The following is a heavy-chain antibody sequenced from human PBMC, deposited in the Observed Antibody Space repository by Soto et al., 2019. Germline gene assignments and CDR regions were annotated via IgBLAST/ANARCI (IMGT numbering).Heavy chain of an antibody. V-gene: IGHV1-46*01. CDR3: ARGWVAAHFPPPYDY. D-gene: IGHD6-6*01. Sequence: QVQLVQSGAEVKKPGASVKVSCKASGYTFTSYYMHWVRQAPGQGLEWMGIINPSGGSTSYAQKFQGRVTMTRDTSTSTVYMGLSSLRSEDTAVYYCARGWVAAHFPPPYDYWGQGTLVTVSS. CDR2: INPSGGST. CDR1: GYTFTSYY. J-gene: IGHJ4*02.